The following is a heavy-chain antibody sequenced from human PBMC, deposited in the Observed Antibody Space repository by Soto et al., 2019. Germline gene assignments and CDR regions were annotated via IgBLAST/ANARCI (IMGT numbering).Heavy chain of an antibody. Sequence: SETLSLTCAVYGGSVNGYYWNWTRQPPGKGLEWIGEINHTGGTHYNPSLKSRVTMSVDTSKNQFSLRLSSVTAADTAIYYCATRITVFGLLIPPFDPWGQGTQVTVSS. J-gene: IGHJ5*02. CDR3: ATRITVFGLLIPPFDP. CDR2: INHTGGT. V-gene: IGHV4-34*01. D-gene: IGHD3-3*01. CDR1: GGSVNGYY.